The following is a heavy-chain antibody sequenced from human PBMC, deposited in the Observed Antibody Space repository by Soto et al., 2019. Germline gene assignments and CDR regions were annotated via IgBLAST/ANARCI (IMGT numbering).Heavy chain of an antibody. CDR3: TTHETYSSSWLDYYYYGMDV. J-gene: IGHJ6*02. CDR1: GFTFSNAW. CDR2: IKSKTDGGTT. Sequence: PGGSLRLSCAASGFTFSNAWMSWVRQAPGKGLEWVGRIKSKTDGGTTDYAAPVKGRFTISRDDSKNTLYLQMNSLKTEDTAVYYCTTHETYSSSWLDYYYYGMDVWGQGTTVTVSS. D-gene: IGHD6-13*01. V-gene: IGHV3-15*01.